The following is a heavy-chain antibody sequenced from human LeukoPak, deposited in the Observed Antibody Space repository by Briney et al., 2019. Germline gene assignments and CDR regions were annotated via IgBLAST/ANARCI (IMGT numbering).Heavy chain of an antibody. D-gene: IGHD1-20*01. Sequence: GGSLRLSCAASGFTFSGHNMNWVRQAPGKGLEWISFVSISSGTIYYADSVKGRFTISRDNSKNTLYLQMNSLRAEDTAVYYCAYERYNWNDVEEYYFDYWGQGTLVAVSS. CDR3: AYERYNWNDVEEYYFDY. CDR1: GFTFSGHN. J-gene: IGHJ4*02. V-gene: IGHV3-48*01. CDR2: VSISSGTI.